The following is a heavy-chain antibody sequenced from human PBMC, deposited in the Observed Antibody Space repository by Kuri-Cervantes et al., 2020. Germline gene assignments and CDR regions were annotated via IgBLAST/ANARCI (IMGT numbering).Heavy chain of an antibody. J-gene: IGHJ4*02. CDR3: ARHYSSGWYGAGYFDY. V-gene: IGHV4-34*01. CDR2: INHSGST. Sequence: SETLSLTCAVYGGSFSGYYWSWIRQPPGKGLEWIGEINHSGSTYYNPSLKSRVTISVDTSKNQFSLKLSSVTAADTAVYYCARHYSSGWYGAGYFDYWGQGTLVTVSS. CDR1: GGSFSGYY. D-gene: IGHD6-19*01.